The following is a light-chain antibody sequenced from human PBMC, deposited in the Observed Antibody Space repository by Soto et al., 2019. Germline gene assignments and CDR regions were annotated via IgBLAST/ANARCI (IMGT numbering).Light chain of an antibody. V-gene: IGKV1-39*01. CDR2: ASS. Sequence: DVQLTQSPSSLFASVGDIVTITFRASQTLNNYLNWYQHKPGKAPKFLIFASSSLQSGVPSRFSGRASGTDFTLTIDNLQPEDFATYFCQQAYTFPWTFGQGTKVDI. CDR3: QQAYTFPWT. J-gene: IGKJ1*01. CDR1: QTLNNY.